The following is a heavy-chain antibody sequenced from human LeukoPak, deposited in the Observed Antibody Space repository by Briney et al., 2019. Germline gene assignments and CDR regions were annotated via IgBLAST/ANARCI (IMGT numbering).Heavy chain of an antibody. V-gene: IGHV4-31*03. CDR1: GGSISRGGYY. D-gene: IGHD6-13*01. J-gene: IGHJ5*02. CDR3: ARENFVRQQQLCWFDP. Sequence: SETLSLTCTVSGGSISRGGYYWSWIRQHPGKGLEWIGYIYYSGSTYYNPSLKSRVTISVDTSKNQFSLKLSSVTAADTAVYYCARENFVRQQQLCWFDPWGQGTLVTVSS. CDR2: IYYSGST.